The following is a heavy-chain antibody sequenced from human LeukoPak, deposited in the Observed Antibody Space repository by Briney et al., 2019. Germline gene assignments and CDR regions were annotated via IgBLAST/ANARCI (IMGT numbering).Heavy chain of an antibody. Sequence: GRSLRLSCAASGFTVDDYAMHWVRQAPGKGLEWVSGISWNSGSIGYADSVKGRFTISRDNAKNSLYLQMNSLRAEDTALYYCAPGITGTLDIGWFDPWGQGTLVTVSS. CDR2: ISWNSGSI. D-gene: IGHD1-7*01. V-gene: IGHV3-9*01. CDR3: APGITGTLDIGWFDP. CDR1: GFTVDDYA. J-gene: IGHJ5*02.